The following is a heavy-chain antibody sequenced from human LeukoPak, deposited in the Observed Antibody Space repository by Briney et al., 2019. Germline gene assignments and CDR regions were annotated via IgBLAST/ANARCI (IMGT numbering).Heavy chain of an antibody. V-gene: IGHV3-74*01. J-gene: IGHJ5*02. Sequence: GGSLRLSCAASGFTFSSYWMHWVRQAPGKGLVWVSRINSDGSSTSYADSVKGRFTISRDNAKNTLYLQMDSLGAEDTAVYYCASAPTKSDYPWFDPWGQGTLVTVSS. CDR1: GFTFSSYW. CDR2: INSDGSST. D-gene: IGHD4-17*01. CDR3: ASAPTKSDYPWFDP.